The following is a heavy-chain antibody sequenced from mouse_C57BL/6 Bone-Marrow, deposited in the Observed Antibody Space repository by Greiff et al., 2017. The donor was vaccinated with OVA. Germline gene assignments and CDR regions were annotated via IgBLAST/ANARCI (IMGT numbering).Heavy chain of an antibody. Sequence: QVQLQQPGAELVRPGSSVKLSCKASGYTFTSYWLHWVKQRPIQGLEWIGNIDPSDSETHYNHKFKDKATLTVDKSSSTAYMQLSSLTSEDSAVYYCARDTTVVPTRSRAGYAMDYWGQGTSVTVSS. V-gene: IGHV1-52*01. J-gene: IGHJ4*01. CDR2: IDPSDSET. CDR1: GYTFTSYW. CDR3: ARDTTVVPTRSRAGYAMDY. D-gene: IGHD1-1*01.